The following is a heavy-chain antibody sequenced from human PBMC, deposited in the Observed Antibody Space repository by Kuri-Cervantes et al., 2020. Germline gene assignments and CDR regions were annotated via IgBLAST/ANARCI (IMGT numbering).Heavy chain of an antibody. Sequence: ASVKVSCKASGYTFTGYYMHWVRQATGQGLEWMGWMNPNSGNTGYAQKFQGRVTMTRNTSISTAYMELSSLRSEDTAVYYCARVGYCSSTSCHAEFDYWGQGTLVTVSS. CDR3: ARVGYCSSTSCHAEFDY. CDR1: GYTFTGYY. CDR2: MNPNSGNT. D-gene: IGHD2-2*01. J-gene: IGHJ4*02. V-gene: IGHV1-8*02.